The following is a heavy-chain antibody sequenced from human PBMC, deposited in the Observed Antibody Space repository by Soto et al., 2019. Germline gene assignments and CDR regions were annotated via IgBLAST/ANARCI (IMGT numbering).Heavy chain of an antibody. J-gene: IGHJ4*02. CDR1: GFTFSSYG. V-gene: IGHV3-30*18. CDR3: AKDGGRSADY. CDR2: ISYDGSNK. D-gene: IGHD1-26*01. Sequence: QVQLVESGGGVVQPGRSLRLSCAASGFTFSSYGMHWVRQAPGKGLEWVAVISYDGSNKYCADSVKGRFTISRDNSKNTLYLQMNSLRAEDTAVYYCAKDGGRSADYWGQGTLVTVSS.